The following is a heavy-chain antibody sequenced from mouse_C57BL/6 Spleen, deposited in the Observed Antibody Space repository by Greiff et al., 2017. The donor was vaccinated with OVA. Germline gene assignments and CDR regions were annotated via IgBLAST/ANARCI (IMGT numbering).Heavy chain of an antibody. CDR1: GYTFTSYW. Sequence: VQLQQPGAELVKPGASVTLSCKASGYTFTSYWMHWVKQRPGQGLEWIGMIHPNSGSTNYNEKFKRKAPLTVDKSSSTAYMQLSSLTSEDSAVYYCARSDYFGTAMDYWGQGTSVTVSS. CDR3: ARSDYFGTAMDY. D-gene: IGHD1-1*01. CDR2: IHPNSGST. J-gene: IGHJ4*01. V-gene: IGHV1-64*01.